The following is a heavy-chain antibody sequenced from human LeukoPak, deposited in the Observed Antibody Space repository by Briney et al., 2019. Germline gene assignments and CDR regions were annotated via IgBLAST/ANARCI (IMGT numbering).Heavy chain of an antibody. J-gene: IGHJ3*01. D-gene: IGHD3-10*01. Sequence: GASVKVSCKASGGTFSSYAISWVRQAPGQGLEWMGRIIPILGIANYAQKFQGRVTITADKSTSTAYMELRSLRSDDTAVYYCARDTMVGVSLWGQGTMVTVSS. CDR3: ARDTMVGVSL. V-gene: IGHV1-69*04. CDR2: IIPILGIA. CDR1: GGTFSSYA.